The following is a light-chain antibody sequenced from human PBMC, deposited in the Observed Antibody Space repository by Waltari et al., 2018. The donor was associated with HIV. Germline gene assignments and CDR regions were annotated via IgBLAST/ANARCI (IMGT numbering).Light chain of an antibody. CDR1: TSDVGNFKF. J-gene: IGLJ2*01. Sequence: QSALTQPASVSGSLGQSITVSCNGPTSDVGNFKFVSWYHFCPPMPPKLLMYAVSDRPSGISRRFSGSKSGNAASLTISGLQSEDEGFYFCSSYSGSNLPVLFGGGTKVTVL. V-gene: IGLV2-14*01. CDR2: AVS. CDR3: SSYSGSNLPVL.